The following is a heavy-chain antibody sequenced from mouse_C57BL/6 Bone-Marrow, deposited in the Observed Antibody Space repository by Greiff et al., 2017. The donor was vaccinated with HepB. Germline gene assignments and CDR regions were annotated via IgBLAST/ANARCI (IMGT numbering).Heavy chain of an antibody. Sequence: EVQLVESGAELVRPGASVKLSCTASGFNIKDDYMHWVKQRPEQGLEWIGWIDPENGDTEYASKFQGKATITADTSSNTAYLQLSSLTSEDTAVYYCARLTGRDWGQGTLVTVSA. J-gene: IGHJ3*01. CDR3: ARLTGRD. CDR1: GFNIKDDY. V-gene: IGHV14-4*01. D-gene: IGHD4-1*01. CDR2: IDPENGDT.